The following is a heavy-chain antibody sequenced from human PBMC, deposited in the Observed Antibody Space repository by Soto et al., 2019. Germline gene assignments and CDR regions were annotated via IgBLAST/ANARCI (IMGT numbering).Heavy chain of an antibody. Sequence: GGSLRLSCAASGFTFSTDAMSWVRQAPGKGLEWVSGVSVSGANTYYADSVKGRFTISRDNSKNTLYLQMNSLRAEDMGVYYCVRDRPDFDYWGQGTLVTVS. J-gene: IGHJ4*02. V-gene: IGHV3-23*01. CDR2: VSVSGANT. CDR3: VRDRPDFDY. CDR1: GFTFSTDA.